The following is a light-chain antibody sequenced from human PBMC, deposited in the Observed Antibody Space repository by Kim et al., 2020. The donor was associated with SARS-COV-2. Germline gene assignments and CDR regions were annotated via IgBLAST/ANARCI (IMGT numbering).Light chain of an antibody. CDR2: DVS. CDR1: SSDVGGYNY. CDR3: SSYTSSSTRV. J-gene: IGLJ3*02. V-gene: IGLV2-14*03. Sequence: ALTQPASVSGSPGQSITISCTGTSSDVGGYNYVSWYQQHPGKAPKLMIYDVSNRPSGVSNRFSGSKSGNTASLTISGLQAEDEADYYCSSYTSSSTRVFGGGTQLTVL.